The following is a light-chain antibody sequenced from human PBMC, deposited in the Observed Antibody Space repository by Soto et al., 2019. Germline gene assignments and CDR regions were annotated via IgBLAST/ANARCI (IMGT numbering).Light chain of an antibody. CDR2: DAS. V-gene: IGKV3-15*01. J-gene: IGKJ1*01. Sequence: EFVLPQSPGTLSLSPGERATLSCRASQSLRSSLAWYQQKPGQAPRLLIYDASTRATGIPARFSGSGSGTDFTLTISGLQSEDFAVYYCQQYNNWPQTFGQGTKVDIK. CDR3: QQYNNWPQT. CDR1: QSLRSS.